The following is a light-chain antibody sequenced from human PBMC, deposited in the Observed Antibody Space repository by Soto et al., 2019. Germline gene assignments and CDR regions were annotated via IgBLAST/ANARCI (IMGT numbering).Light chain of an antibody. CDR1: QSVSDRY. J-gene: IGKJ1*01. V-gene: IGKV3D-20*02. CDR2: GAS. CDR3: QQRSDWPPT. Sequence: EIVLTQSPGTLSLSPGERAALSCRASQSVSDRYLAWYQQKPGQAPRLLIYGASKRATGIPDRFSGSGSGTDFTLTISRLEPEDFAVYYCQQRSDWPPTFGQGTKVDIK.